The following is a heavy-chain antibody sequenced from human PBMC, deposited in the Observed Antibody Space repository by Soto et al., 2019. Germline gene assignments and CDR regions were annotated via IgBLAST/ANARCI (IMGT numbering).Heavy chain of an antibody. CDR2: ISGDNGNT. CDR3: ARTYYYDSSGRARGDY. V-gene: IGHV1-18*01. CDR1: GYTFAHYG. D-gene: IGHD3-22*01. J-gene: IGHJ4*02. Sequence: QVQLVQSGAEVKKPGASVKVSCKASGYTFAHYGISWVRQAPGQGPEWMGWISGDNGNTKYARIFQGRVTMTTDTSTTTAYMALRSLRFDVTAVYYCARTYYYDSSGRARGDYWGQGTLITVSS.